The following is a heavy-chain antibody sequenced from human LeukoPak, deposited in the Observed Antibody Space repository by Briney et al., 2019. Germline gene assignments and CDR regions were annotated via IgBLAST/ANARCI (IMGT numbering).Heavy chain of an antibody. V-gene: IGHV3-7*01. CDR2: IKQDGSEK. CDR1: GFTFSSYW. J-gene: IGHJ6*02. D-gene: IGHD2-15*01. CDR3: ARGQYCSGGSCYANYYYYGMDV. Sequence: GGSLRLSCAASGFTFSSYWMSWVRQAPGKGLEWVANIKQDGSEKYYVDPVKGRFTTSRDNAKNSLYLQMNSLRAEDTAVYYCARGQYCSGGSCYANYYYYGMDVWGQGTTVTVSS.